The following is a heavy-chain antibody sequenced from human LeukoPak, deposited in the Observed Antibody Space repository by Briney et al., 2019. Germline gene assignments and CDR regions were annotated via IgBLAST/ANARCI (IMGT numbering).Heavy chain of an antibody. CDR1: GFTFSSYS. D-gene: IGHD4-11*01. CDR3: ARPHDYSNSPGYY. J-gene: IGHJ4*02. V-gene: IGHV3-21*01. Sequence: GGSLRLSCAASGFTFSSYSMNWVRQAPGKGLEWVSSISSSSSYIYYADSVKGRFNISRDNAKNSLYLQMNSLRAEDTAVYYCARPHDYSNSPGYYWGQGTLVTVSS. CDR2: ISSSSSYI.